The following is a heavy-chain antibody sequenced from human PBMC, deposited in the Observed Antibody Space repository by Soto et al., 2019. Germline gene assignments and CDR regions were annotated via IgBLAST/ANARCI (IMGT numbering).Heavy chain of an antibody. CDR3: AKSGSYDAFDI. CDR2: IYPGDSDT. Sequence: GESLKISCKGSGYSFTSYWIGWVRQMPGKGLEWMGIIYPGDSDTRYSPSFQGQVTISADKSISTAYLQWSSLKASDPAIYYCAKSGSYDAFDILGQGTMVTVSS. V-gene: IGHV5-51*03. D-gene: IGHD1-26*01. J-gene: IGHJ3*02. CDR1: GYSFTSYW.